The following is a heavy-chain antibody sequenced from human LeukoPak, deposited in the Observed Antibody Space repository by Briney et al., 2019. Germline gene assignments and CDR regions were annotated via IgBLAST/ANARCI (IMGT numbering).Heavy chain of an antibody. D-gene: IGHD3-9*01. Sequence: ASVKVSCKASGYTFTGYYMHWVRQAPGQGLEWMGWINPNSGGTNYAQKFQGRVTMTRDTSISTAYMELSRLRSDDTAVYYCARDATPKWYYDILTGYYSDYYCYGMDVWGQGTTVTVSS. CDR3: ARDATPKWYYDILTGYYSDYYCYGMDV. V-gene: IGHV1-2*02. CDR1: GYTFTGYY. CDR2: INPNSGGT. J-gene: IGHJ6*02.